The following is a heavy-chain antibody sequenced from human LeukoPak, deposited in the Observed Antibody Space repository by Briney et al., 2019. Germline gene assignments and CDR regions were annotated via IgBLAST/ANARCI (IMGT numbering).Heavy chain of an antibody. Sequence: SVKVSCKASGGTFSSHAISWVRQAPGQGLEWMGGIIPIFGTANYAQKFQGRGTITTDESTSTAYMELSSLRSEDTAVYYCASYHSSGYYYDAFDIWGQGTMVTVSS. V-gene: IGHV1-69*05. CDR2: IIPIFGTA. D-gene: IGHD3-22*01. CDR3: ASYHSSGYYYDAFDI. J-gene: IGHJ3*02. CDR1: GGTFSSHA.